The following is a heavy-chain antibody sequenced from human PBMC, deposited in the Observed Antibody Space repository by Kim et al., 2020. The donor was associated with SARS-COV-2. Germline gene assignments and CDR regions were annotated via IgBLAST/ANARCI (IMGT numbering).Heavy chain of an antibody. CDR1: GFTFSSYS. D-gene: IGHD3-3*01. V-gene: IGHV3-48*02. CDR2: ISSSSSTI. CDR3: ARDYDFWSGPYYTYFDY. J-gene: IGHJ4*02. Sequence: GGSLRLSCAASGFTFSSYSMNWVRQAPGKGLEWVSYISSSSSTIYYADSVKGRFTISRDNAKNSLYLQMNSLRDEDTAVYYCARDYDFWSGPYYTYFDYWGQGTLVTVSS.